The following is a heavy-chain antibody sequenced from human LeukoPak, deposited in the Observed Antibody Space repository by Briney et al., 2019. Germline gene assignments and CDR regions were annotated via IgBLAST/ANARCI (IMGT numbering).Heavy chain of an antibody. CDR2: ISAYNGNT. V-gene: IGHV1-18*01. Sequence: ASVKVSCKASGYTFTSYGISWVRQAPGQGLEWMGWISAYNGNTNYAQKLQGRVTMTTDTSTSTAYMELRSLRSDDTAVYCCARYCSSTSCHSYYYYYGMDVWGQGTTVTVSS. J-gene: IGHJ6*02. D-gene: IGHD2-2*01. CDR3: ARYCSSTSCHSYYYYYGMDV. CDR1: GYTFTSYG.